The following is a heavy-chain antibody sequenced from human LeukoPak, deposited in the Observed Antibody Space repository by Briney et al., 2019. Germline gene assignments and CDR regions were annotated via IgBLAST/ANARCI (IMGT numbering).Heavy chain of an antibody. Sequence: GGSLRLSCAASGFTFSSYAISWVRQAPGKGLEWVSAISGSGGSTYYADSVKGRFTISRDNSKNTLYLQMNSLRAEDTAVYYCAFNGGDSDYGDYANAFDIWGQGTMVTVSS. CDR3: AFNGGDSDYGDYANAFDI. V-gene: IGHV3-23*01. CDR1: GFTFSSYA. J-gene: IGHJ3*02. D-gene: IGHD4-17*01. CDR2: ISGSGGST.